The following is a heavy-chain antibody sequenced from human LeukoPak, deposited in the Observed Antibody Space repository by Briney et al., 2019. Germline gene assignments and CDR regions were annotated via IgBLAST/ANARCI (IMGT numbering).Heavy chain of an antibody. CDR1: GFTFSRYA. Sequence: GGSLRLSCTASGFTFSRYAMSWVRQAPGKGLEWISAISGSGGSAYYADSVKGRFTISRDNSKNTLYLQMNSLRAEDTAVYYCAKDRWELDSWGQGTLVTVSS. J-gene: IGHJ4*02. CDR3: AKDRWELDS. CDR2: ISGSGGSA. D-gene: IGHD4-23*01. V-gene: IGHV3-23*01.